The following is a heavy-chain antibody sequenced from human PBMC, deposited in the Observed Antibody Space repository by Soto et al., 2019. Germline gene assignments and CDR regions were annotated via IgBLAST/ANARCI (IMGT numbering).Heavy chain of an antibody. V-gene: IGHV3-23*01. D-gene: IGHD1-26*01. CDR2: ISGSGGST. CDR3: AKSTDRYSGSYPRPFLRGDPAGKTRVDSDP. Sequence: PGGSLILSCAASGFTFSSYAMSWVRQAPGKGLEWVSAISGSGGSTYYADSVKGRFTISRDNSKNTLYLQMNSLRAEDTAVYYCAKSTDRYSGSYPRPFLRGDPAGKTRVDSDPWGQGTLVTVSS. J-gene: IGHJ5*02. CDR1: GFTFSSYA.